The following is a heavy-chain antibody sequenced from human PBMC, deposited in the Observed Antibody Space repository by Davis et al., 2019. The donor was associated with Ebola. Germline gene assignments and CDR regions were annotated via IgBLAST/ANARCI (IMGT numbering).Heavy chain of an antibody. Sequence: HSQTLSLTCVISGDSVSSGGWNWIRQSPSRGLEWLGRTYYNSKWYNDYALSVKSRITINPDTSKNQFSLQLNSVTPDDTALYYCARGWLRVGMDVWGEGTTVTV. CDR3: ARGWLRVGMDV. CDR2: TYYNSKWYN. CDR1: GDSVSSGG. V-gene: IGHV6-1*01. J-gene: IGHJ6*02. D-gene: IGHD5-18*01.